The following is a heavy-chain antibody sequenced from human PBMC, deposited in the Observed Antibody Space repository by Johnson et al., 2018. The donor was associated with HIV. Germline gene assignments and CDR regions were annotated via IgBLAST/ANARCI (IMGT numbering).Heavy chain of an antibody. D-gene: IGHD1-26*01. CDR2: IRYDGSNK. Sequence: QVQLVESGGGLVKPGGSLRLSCAASGFTFSSYGMHWVRQAPGKGLEWVAFIRYDGSNKDYADSVKGRFTISSDNAKNSLYLQMNSLRGEETALYYCARRGSGSVSFEIWGQGTMVTVSS. J-gene: IGHJ3*02. CDR1: GFTFSSYG. V-gene: IGHV3-30*02. CDR3: ARRGSGSVSFEI.